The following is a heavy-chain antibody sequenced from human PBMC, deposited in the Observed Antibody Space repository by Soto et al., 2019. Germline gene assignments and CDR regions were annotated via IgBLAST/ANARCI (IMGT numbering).Heavy chain of an antibody. V-gene: IGHV4-31*01. D-gene: IGHD6-13*01. CDR2: VYYSGNT. Sequence: QVQLQESGPGLVKPSQTLSLTCTVSGGSVSRSGYYWSWIRQPPGKGLEWIGYVYYSGNTYYNPSLKSQISISRYTSKNQFSLKLSSVTAADTAVYYCARASSSWYFDYWGQGTLVAVSS. J-gene: IGHJ4*02. CDR1: GGSVSRSGYY. CDR3: ARASSSWYFDY.